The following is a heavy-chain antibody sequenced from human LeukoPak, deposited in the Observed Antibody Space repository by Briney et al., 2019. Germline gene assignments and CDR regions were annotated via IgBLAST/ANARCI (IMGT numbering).Heavy chain of an antibody. D-gene: IGHD6-13*01. J-gene: IGHJ4*02. V-gene: IGHV4-59*08. CDR1: GGSISSYY. Sequence: SETLSLTCTVSGGSISSYYWSWIRQPPGKGLEWIGYIFYRGSTNYNPSLQSRVTISVDTSKNQFSLKLSSVTAADTAVYYCARQRGGAAAGAWAPFDYWGQGTLVTVSS. CDR3: ARQRGGAAAGAWAPFDY. CDR2: IFYRGST.